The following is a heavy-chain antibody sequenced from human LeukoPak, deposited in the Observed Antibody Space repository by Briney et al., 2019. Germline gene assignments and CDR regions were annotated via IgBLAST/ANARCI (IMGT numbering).Heavy chain of an antibody. CDR3: ARGGGKQQLAFDI. V-gene: IGHV4-61*02. CDR2: IYTSGST. CDR1: GGSISSGTYY. D-gene: IGHD6-13*01. J-gene: IGHJ3*02. Sequence: SETLSLTCTVSGGSISSGTYYWSWIRQPAGKGLEWIGRIYTSGSTNYNPSLKSRVTISVDTSKNQFSLKLSSVTAAGTAVYYCARGGGKQQLAFDIWGQGTMVTVSS.